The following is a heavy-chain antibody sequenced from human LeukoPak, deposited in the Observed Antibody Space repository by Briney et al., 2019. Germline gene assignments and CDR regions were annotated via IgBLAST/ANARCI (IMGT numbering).Heavy chain of an antibody. CDR1: GYTFTSYD. V-gene: IGHV1-8*01. CDR3: AVEPSYYDGAGSYLN. J-gene: IGHJ4*02. Sequence: ASVKVSCKASGYTFTSYDINWVRQATGQGLEWMGCMNPNSGNTGYAQKFQGRVTMTRNTSISTAYMELRSLRSEDKDVYYCAVEPSYYDGAGSYLNWGQGTLVTVSS. CDR2: MNPNSGNT. D-gene: IGHD3-10*01.